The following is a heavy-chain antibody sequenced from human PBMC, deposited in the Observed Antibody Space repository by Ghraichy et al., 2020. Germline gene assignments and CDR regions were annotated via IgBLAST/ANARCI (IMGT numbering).Heavy chain of an antibody. Sequence: GGSLRLSCAASGFTFSSYWMHWVRQAPGKGLVWVSRINSDGSSTSYADSVKGRFTISRDNAKNTLYLQMNSLRAEDTAVYYCARDRAIVVVPAAMQYYYYYGMDVWGQGTTVTVSS. CDR3: ARDRAIVVVPAAMQYYYYYGMDV. J-gene: IGHJ6*02. D-gene: IGHD2-2*01. V-gene: IGHV3-74*01. CDR1: GFTFSSYW. CDR2: INSDGSST.